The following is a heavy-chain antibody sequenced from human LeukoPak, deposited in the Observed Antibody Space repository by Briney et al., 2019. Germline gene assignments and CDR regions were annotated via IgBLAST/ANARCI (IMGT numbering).Heavy chain of an antibody. J-gene: IGHJ2*01. CDR3: ARDMSVAVAGLRTFDWYFAL. V-gene: IGHV1-18*01. CDR1: GYTFTSYG. Sequence: GAPVKVSCKASGYTFTSYGISWVRQAPGQGLEWMGWISAYNGNTNYAQKLQGRVNMTTDTSTSTAYMELRSLRSDDTAVYYCARDMSVAVAGLRTFDWYFALWGRGTRVTVSS. D-gene: IGHD6-19*01. CDR2: ISAYNGNT.